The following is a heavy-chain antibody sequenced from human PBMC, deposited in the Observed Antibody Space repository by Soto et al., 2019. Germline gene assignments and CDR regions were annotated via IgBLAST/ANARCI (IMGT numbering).Heavy chain of an antibody. CDR1: GGSFSGYH. Sequence: SETLSLTCAVYGGSFSGYHWSWIRQPPGKGLEWIGEINHSGSTSYNPSLKSRVTISVDTSKNQFSLKLSSVTAADTAVYYCARGRGYGSGSYYSTDYYYGMDVWGQGTTVTVSS. D-gene: IGHD3-10*01. CDR2: INHSGST. J-gene: IGHJ6*02. CDR3: ARGRGYGSGSYYSTDYYYGMDV. V-gene: IGHV4-34*01.